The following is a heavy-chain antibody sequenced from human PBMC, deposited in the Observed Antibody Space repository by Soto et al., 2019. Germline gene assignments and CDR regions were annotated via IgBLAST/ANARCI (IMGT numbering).Heavy chain of an antibody. V-gene: IGHV4-31*01. CDR1: GGSISSGGYD. J-gene: IGHJ6*02. D-gene: IGHD3-16*01. CDR2: IYYSGST. CDR3: ARDQQGDYYYYGMDV. Sequence: QVQLQESGPGLVNPSQTLSITCTVSGGSISSGGYDWRWIRQHPGKGLEWIGYIYYSGSTYYNPSLDSLVTISVDTSKNQFYAQLSSVTAADTAVYYCARDQQGDYYYYGMDVWGQGTTGTVSS.